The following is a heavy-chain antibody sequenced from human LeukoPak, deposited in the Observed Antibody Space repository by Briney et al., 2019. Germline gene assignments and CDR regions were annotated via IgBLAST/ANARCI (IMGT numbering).Heavy chain of an antibody. D-gene: IGHD2-8*01. Sequence: SETLSLTCTVSGGSISSGGYYWSWIRQHPGKGLEWIGYIYYSGSTYYNPSIKSRVTISVDTSKNQFSLKLSSVTAADTAVYYCARETRRMDPYYFDYWGQGTLVTVSS. CDR3: ARETRRMDPYYFDY. CDR2: IYYSGST. J-gene: IGHJ4*02. V-gene: IGHV4-31*03. CDR1: GGSISSGGYY.